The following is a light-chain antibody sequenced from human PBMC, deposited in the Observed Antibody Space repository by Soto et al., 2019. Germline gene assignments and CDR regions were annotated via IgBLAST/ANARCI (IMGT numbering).Light chain of an antibody. CDR1: QSVINY. CDR3: QQYDNWPLT. J-gene: IGKJ4*01. V-gene: IGKV3-15*01. Sequence: EIVLTQSPATLSFSPGERATLSSRASQSVINYLAWYQQKPGQAPRFLMYGASTRATGIPARFSGSGSGTEFTLTISSLQSEDFAVYYCQQYDNWPLTFGGGTKVDI. CDR2: GAS.